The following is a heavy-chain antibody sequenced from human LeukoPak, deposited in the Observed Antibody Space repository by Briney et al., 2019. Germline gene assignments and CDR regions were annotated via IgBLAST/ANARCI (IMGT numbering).Heavy chain of an antibody. CDR1: GFSLSRDW. CDR2: IKQDGSEK. CDR3: ATDRGGGYFDY. Sequence: PGGSLRLSCVDSGFSLSRDWMSWVRQAPGKGLEWVANIKQDGSEKYFLDSVKGRFTISRDNAKNLVYLQMNSLRVEDTAVYYCATDRGGGYFDYWVQGTLVTVSS. D-gene: IGHD3-10*01. V-gene: IGHV3-7*01. J-gene: IGHJ4*02.